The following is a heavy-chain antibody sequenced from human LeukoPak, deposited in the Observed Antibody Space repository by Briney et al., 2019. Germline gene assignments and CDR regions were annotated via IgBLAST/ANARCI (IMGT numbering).Heavy chain of an antibody. V-gene: IGHV1-69*05. D-gene: IGHD6-19*01. J-gene: IGHJ4*02. CDR3: ARRSSSGWYPLDY. CDR1: GGTFSSYA. Sequence: SVKVSCKASGGTFSSYAISWVRQAPGQGLEWMGGIIPIFGTANYAQKFQGRVTITTDESTTTAYMELNRLRSEDTAVYYCARRSSSGWYPLDYWGQGTLVTVSS. CDR2: IIPIFGTA.